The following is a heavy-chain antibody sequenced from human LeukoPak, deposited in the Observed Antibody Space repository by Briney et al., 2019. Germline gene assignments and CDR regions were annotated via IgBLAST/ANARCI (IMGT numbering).Heavy chain of an antibody. D-gene: IGHD2-2*01. CDR2: ITAYNGNT. CDR1: GYTFTHYG. V-gene: IGHV1-18*01. J-gene: IGHJ3*01. CDR3: ARLVCSTSSFWPSVAFDF. Sequence: ASVKVSCKASGYTFTHYGISWVRQAPGQGLEWMGWITAYNGNTNYAQKLQGRVTMTRDTSTSTAYMELRSLRSDDTAVYYCARLVCSTSSFWPSVAFDFWGQGTMVTVSS.